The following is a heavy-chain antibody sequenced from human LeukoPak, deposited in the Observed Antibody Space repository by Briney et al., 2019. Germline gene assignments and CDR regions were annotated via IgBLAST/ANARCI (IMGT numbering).Heavy chain of an antibody. CDR1: GGSISNYH. CDR3: ARRDFSSGWSFDY. Sequence: PSETLSLTCTVFGGSISNYHWSWIRQPAGKGLEWIGQIHTSGSTNYNPPLKSRVSMSIDTTEDQVSLTIRSVTAADTAFYYCARRDFSSGWSFDYWGQGTLVTVSS. D-gene: IGHD6-19*01. J-gene: IGHJ4*02. CDR2: IHTSGST. V-gene: IGHV4-4*07.